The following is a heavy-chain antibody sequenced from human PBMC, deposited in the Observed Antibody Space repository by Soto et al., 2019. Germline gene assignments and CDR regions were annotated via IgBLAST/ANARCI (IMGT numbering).Heavy chain of an antibody. J-gene: IGHJ4*02. Sequence: GASVKVSCKASGGTFSTSSINWLRQAPGQRPEWMGNILPIFGTADYAQKLQGRVTMTTDTSTSTAYMELRSLRSDDTAVYYCARVQPPGIAAAVDYWGQGTLVTVSS. CDR3: ARVQPPGIAAAVDY. V-gene: IGHV1-69*05. CDR1: GGTFSTSS. D-gene: IGHD6-13*01. CDR2: ILPIFGTA.